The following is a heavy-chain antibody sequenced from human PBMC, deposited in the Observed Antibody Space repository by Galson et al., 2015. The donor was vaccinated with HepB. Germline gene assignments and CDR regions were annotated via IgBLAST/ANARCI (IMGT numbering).Heavy chain of an antibody. CDR2: ISYDGSDK. V-gene: IGHV3-30*04. CDR1: GFTFSSYV. J-gene: IGHJ4*02. D-gene: IGHD2-2*01. Sequence: SLRLSCAASGFTFSSYVMHWVRQAPGKGLEWVALISYDGSDKYYADSVKGRFTISRDNSKNTLYLQMNSLRAEDTAVYYCARDPSVVPTGMGSGYFDYWGQGTLVTVSS. CDR3: ARDPSVVPTGMGSGYFDY.